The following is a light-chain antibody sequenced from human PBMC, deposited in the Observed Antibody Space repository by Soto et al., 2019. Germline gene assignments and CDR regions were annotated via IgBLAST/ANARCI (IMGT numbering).Light chain of an antibody. CDR3: QQYGSSAWT. J-gene: IGKJ1*01. CDR1: QSVSSSY. Sequence: EIVLTHSPGTLSLSPGERATLSYRASQSVSSSYLAWYQQKPGQAPRLLIYGASSRATGIPDRFSGSGSGTDFTLTISRLEPEDFAVYYCQQYGSSAWTFGQGTKVEI. CDR2: GAS. V-gene: IGKV3-20*01.